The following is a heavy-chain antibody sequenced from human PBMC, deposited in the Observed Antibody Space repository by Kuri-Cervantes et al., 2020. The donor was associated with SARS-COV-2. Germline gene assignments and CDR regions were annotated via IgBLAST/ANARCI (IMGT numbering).Heavy chain of an antibody. J-gene: IGHJ4*02. Sequence: GESLKISCAASGFTFSDYYMSWIRQAPGKGLEWVSAISGSGGSTYYADSVKGRFTISRDNSKNTLYLQMNSLRAEDTAVYYCAKDLVAVAGTDYFDYWGQGTLVTVSS. CDR2: ISGSGGST. CDR1: GFTFSDYY. D-gene: IGHD6-19*01. CDR3: AKDLVAVAGTDYFDY. V-gene: IGHV3-23*01.